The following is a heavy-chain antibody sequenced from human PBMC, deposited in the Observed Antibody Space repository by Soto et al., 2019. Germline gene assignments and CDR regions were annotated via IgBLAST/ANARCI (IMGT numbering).Heavy chain of an antibody. CDR2: IYYSGST. J-gene: IGHJ5*02. CDR1: GGSISSSSYY. CDR3: ARRADTYYDILTGYYLSLVSAWFDP. V-gene: IGHV4-39*01. D-gene: IGHD3-9*01. Sequence: PSETLSLTCTVSGGSISSSSYYWGWIRQPPGKGLEWIGSIYYSGSTYYNPSLKSRVTISVDTSKNQFSLKLSSVTAADTAVYYCARRADTYYDILTGYYLSLVSAWFDPWGQGTLVTVSS.